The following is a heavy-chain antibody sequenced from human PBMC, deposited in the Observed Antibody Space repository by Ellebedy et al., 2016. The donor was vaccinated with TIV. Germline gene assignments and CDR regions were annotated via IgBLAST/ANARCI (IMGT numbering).Heavy chain of an antibody. D-gene: IGHD2-21*02. J-gene: IGHJ4*02. CDR2: VNGGGVST. Sequence: PGGSLRLSCEASGFTFSYYWMHWVRQAPGKGLVWVSRVNGGGVSTSYSDSVKGRFTISRDNAKKTLYLQMNSLRAKDTAVYYCTRTLTSYYFDYWGQGALVTVSS. V-gene: IGHV3-74*01. CDR1: GFTFSYYW. CDR3: TRTLTSYYFDY.